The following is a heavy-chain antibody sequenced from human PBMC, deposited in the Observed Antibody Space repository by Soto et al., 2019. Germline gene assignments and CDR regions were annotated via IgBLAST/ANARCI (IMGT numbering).Heavy chain of an antibody. CDR2: IYYSGST. D-gene: IGHD3-22*01. V-gene: IGHV4-31*03. CDR1: GGSISSGGYY. Sequence: SETLSLSCTVSGGSISSGGYYWSWIRQHPGKGLEWIGYIYYSGSTYYNPSLKSRVTISVDTSKNQFSLKLSSVTAADTAVYSCARDRSGYSVVDYWGKGTLVPVSS. J-gene: IGHJ4*02. CDR3: ARDRSGYSVVDY.